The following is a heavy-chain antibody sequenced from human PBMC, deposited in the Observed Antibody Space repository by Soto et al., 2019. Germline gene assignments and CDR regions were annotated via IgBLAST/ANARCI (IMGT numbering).Heavy chain of an antibody. J-gene: IGHJ5*02. D-gene: IGHD6-19*01. CDR3: ARAVAVAGTRWFDP. CDR2: INAGNGNT. CDR1: GYTFTSYA. V-gene: IGHV1-3*01. Sequence: ASVKVSCKASGYTFTSYAMHWVRQAPGQRLEWMGWINAGNGNTKYSQKFQGRVTITRDTSASTAYMELSSLRSEDTAVYYCARAVAVAGTRWFDPWGQGTLVTVSS.